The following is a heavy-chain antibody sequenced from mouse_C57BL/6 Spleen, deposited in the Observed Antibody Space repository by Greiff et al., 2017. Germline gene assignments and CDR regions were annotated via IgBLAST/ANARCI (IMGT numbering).Heavy chain of an antibody. CDR1: GFTFSDYG. D-gene: IGHD2-5*01. CDR2: ISSGSSTI. J-gene: IGHJ4*01. Sequence: EVQLVESGGGLVKPGGSLKLSCAASGFTFSDYGMHWVRQAPEKGLEWVAYISSGSSTIYYADTVKGRFTISRENAKNTLLLKMTRLRSEYTAMYYCAGSNYSYAIDYWGQGTSVTVSS. V-gene: IGHV5-17*01. CDR3: AGSNYSYAIDY.